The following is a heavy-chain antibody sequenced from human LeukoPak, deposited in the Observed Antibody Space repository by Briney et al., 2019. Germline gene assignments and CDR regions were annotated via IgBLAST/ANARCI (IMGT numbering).Heavy chain of an antibody. V-gene: IGHV3-23*01. CDR2: ISGSGGST. J-gene: IGHJ3*02. D-gene: IGHD3-10*01. CDR3: AKPVLLWFGESSTDDAFDI. CDR1: GFTFSSYA. Sequence: GGSLRLSCAASGFTFSSYAMSCVRQAPGKGREGVSAISGSGGSTYYADSVKGRFTIARDNSKNTLYLQMNSLRAEDTAVYYCAKPVLLWFGESSTDDAFDIWGQGTMVTVSS.